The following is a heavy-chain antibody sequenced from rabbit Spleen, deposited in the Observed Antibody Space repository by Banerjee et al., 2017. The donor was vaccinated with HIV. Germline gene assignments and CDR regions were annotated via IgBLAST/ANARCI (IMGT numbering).Heavy chain of an antibody. CDR2: IYAGSSGFT. CDR3: VRDQAGDGDSGPYYLNL. CDR1: GFDFSTYS. V-gene: IGHV1S45*01. Sequence: QEQLVESGGGLVQPGGSLKLSCKASGFDFSTYSMSWVRQAPGKGLEWIACIYAGSSGFTYHASWAKGRFTISKTSSPTVTLQMTSLTAADTATYFCVRDQAGDGDSGPYYLNLWGPGTLVTVS. J-gene: IGHJ4*01. D-gene: IGHD2-1*01.